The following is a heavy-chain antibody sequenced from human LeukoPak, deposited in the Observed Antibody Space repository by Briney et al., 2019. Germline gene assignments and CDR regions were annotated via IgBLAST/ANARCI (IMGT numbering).Heavy chain of an antibody. V-gene: IGHV1-18*01. CDR2: ISAYNGNT. Sequence: ASVKVSCKASGYTFTSYGISWVRQAPGQGLEWMGWISAYNGNTNYAQKLQGRVTMTTDKSTSTAYMELSSLRSEDTAVYYCARDRGSSSWHILYFDYWGQGTLVTVSS. J-gene: IGHJ4*02. D-gene: IGHD6-13*01. CDR1: GYTFTSYG. CDR3: ARDRGSSSWHILYFDY.